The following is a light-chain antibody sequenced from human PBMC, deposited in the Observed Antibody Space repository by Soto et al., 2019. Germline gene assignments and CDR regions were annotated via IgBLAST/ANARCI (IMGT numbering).Light chain of an antibody. CDR1: QDISNY. CDR3: QQYDNLPPFT. Sequence: DIQMTQSPSSLSASVGDRVTITCQASQDISNYLNWYQQKPGKAPKLLIYDASNLETGVPSRFSGSGSGTDFSFPIRSLQPEAIATYYCQQYDNLPPFTFGPGTKVDIK. CDR2: DAS. V-gene: IGKV1-33*01. J-gene: IGKJ3*01.